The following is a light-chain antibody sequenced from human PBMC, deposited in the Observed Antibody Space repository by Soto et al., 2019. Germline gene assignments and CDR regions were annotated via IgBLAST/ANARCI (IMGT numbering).Light chain of an antibody. Sequence: DIQMTQSPSTLSASVGDRATITCRASQSISSWLAWYQQKPGQAPKLLIYKASSLATGVPSRFSGSGSGTEFTLTISSLQPDDFATYYCQQYKSYSGTFGQGTKVEIK. J-gene: IGKJ1*01. V-gene: IGKV1-5*03. CDR3: QQYKSYSGT. CDR2: KAS. CDR1: QSISSW.